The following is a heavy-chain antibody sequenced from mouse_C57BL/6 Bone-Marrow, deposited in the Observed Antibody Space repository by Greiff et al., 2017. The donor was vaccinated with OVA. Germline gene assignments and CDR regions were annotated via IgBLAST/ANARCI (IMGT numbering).Heavy chain of an antibody. CDR2: INPNNGGT. V-gene: IGHV1-26*01. CDR1: GYTFTDYY. D-gene: IGHD2-3*01. CDR3: ARGDDCYFSWCAY. J-gene: IGHJ3*01. Sequence: EVQLQQSGPELVKPGASVKISCKASGYTFTDYYMNWVKQSHGKSLEWIGDINPNNGGTSYNQKFKGKATLTVDKSSSTAYMELRSLTSEDSAVYYCARGDDCYFSWCAYWGQGTLVTVSA.